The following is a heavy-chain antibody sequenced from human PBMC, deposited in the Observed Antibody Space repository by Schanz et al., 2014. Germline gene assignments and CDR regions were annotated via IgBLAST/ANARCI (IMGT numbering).Heavy chain of an antibody. CDR1: GYTFTVYY. Sequence: QVQLVQSGAEVKKPGASVKVSCKASGYTFTVYYMNWVRQAPGQGLEWLGWINPNSGATSSAQKFQGRVTMTRDTSSSTVYMQLSSLTSDDTAIYYCARVTTGYDSWGQGTLVTVSS. D-gene: IGHD5-12*01. CDR3: ARVTTGYDS. CDR2: INPNSGAT. V-gene: IGHV1-2*02. J-gene: IGHJ4*02.